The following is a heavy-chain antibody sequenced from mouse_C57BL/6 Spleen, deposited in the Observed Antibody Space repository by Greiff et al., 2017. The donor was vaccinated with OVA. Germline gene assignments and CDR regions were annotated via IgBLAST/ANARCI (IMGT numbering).Heavy chain of an antibody. CDR2: IDPSDSYT. Sequence: QVQLQQSGAELVMPGASVKLSCKASGYTFTSYWMHWVKQRPGQGLEWIGEIDPSDSYTNYNQKFKGKSTLTVDKSSSTAYMQLSSLTSEDSAVYYCARGEGYWGQGTTLTVSS. J-gene: IGHJ2*01. CDR3: ARGEGY. CDR1: GYTFTSYW. V-gene: IGHV1-69*01.